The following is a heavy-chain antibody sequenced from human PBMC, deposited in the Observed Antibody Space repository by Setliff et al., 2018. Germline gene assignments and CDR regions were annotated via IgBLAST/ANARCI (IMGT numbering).Heavy chain of an antibody. V-gene: IGHV4-34*01. CDR3: ARAPGDSYGYYYYGMDV. CDR1: GGSFSGYY. J-gene: IGHJ6*02. Sequence: LSLTCAVYGGSFSGYYWSWIRQPPGKGLEWIGEINHSGSTNYNPSLKSRVTISVDTSKNQFSLKLSSVTAADTAVYYCARAPGDSYGYYYYGMDVWGQGTTVAVSS. CDR2: INHSGST. D-gene: IGHD5-18*01.